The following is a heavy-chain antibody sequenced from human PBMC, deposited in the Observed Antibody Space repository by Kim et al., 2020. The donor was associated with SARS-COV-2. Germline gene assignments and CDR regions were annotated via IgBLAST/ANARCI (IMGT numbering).Heavy chain of an antibody. CDR1: GGPFSGFY. D-gene: IGHD3-3*01. CDR2: IDNREIT. J-gene: IGHJ6*03. CDR3: ARVVKEVTIFGEGYYYYMDV. V-gene: IGHV4-34*01. Sequence: SETLSLTCAVYGGPFSGFYWSWIRQPPGKGLEWIGEIDNREITDYNPSLKSRVTISVGTSKNQFSLNLSSVTAADTAVYYCARVVKEVTIFGEGYYYYMDVCGKGTTVTVSS.